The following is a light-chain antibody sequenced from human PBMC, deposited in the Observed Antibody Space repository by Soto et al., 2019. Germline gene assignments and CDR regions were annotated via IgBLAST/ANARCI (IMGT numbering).Light chain of an antibody. CDR1: QTISSW. CDR2: KAS. CDR3: KHYNCYSAT. J-gene: IGKJ1*01. Sequence: DIQMTQSPSTLSGSVGDRVTITCRASQTISSWLAWYQQNPGKAPKLLIYKASILKSGVPSRFSGSGSGTEFTRTISSLQLYDFATYYCKHYNCYSATFGHGTKVKL. V-gene: IGKV1-5*03.